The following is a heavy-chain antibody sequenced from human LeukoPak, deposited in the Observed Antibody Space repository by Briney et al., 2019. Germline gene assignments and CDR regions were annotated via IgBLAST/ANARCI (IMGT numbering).Heavy chain of an antibody. Sequence: SETLSLTCTVSGGSISSYYWSWIRQPPGKGLEWIGHIYYGGSTNYNPSLKSRVTISVDTSKNQFSLKLSSVTAADTAVYYCARAPGIAVAGTLYYGMDVWGKGTTVTVSS. CDR2: IYYGGST. D-gene: IGHD6-19*01. J-gene: IGHJ6*04. CDR1: GGSISSYY. V-gene: IGHV4-59*01. CDR3: ARAPGIAVAGTLYYGMDV.